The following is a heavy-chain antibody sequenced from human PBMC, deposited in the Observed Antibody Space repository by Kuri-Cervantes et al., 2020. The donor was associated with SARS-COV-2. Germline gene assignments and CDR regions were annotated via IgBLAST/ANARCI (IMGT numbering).Heavy chain of an antibody. CDR2: IRSKAYGGTT. V-gene: IGHV3-49*04. CDR1: GFTFSSYA. CDR3: TRDYDFWSGTDY. Sequence: GGSLRLSCAASGFTFSSYAMHWVRQAPGKGLEWVGFIRSKAYGGTTEYAASVKGRFTISRDDSKSIAYLQMNSLKTEDTAVYYCTRDYDFWSGTDYWGQGTLVTVSS. D-gene: IGHD3-3*01. J-gene: IGHJ4*02.